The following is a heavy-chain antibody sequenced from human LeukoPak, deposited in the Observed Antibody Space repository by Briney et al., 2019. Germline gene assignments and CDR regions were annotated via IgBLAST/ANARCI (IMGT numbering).Heavy chain of an antibody. J-gene: IGHJ4*01. D-gene: IGHD4-23*01. CDR3: ARGHGGNYFDS. CDR1: GFSFSGYF. CDR2: VNSSGANT. Sequence: GGSLTLSCAASGFSFSGYFMSRAGQAPGKGLEWVSSVNSSGANTYYADSVQGRFTISRDNAKNSLYLQMNSLRDEDTAVYYCARGHGGNYFDSWGHESLVSVSS. V-gene: IGHV3-21*01.